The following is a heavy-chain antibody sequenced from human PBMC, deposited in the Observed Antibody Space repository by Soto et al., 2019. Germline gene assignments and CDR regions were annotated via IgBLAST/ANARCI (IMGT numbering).Heavy chain of an antibody. CDR1: GFTFSSYG. Sequence: QVQLVESGGGVVQPGRSLRLSCAASGFTFSSYGMHWVRQAPGKGLEWVAVISYDGSNKYYADSVKGRFTISRDNSKNPLYLQMNSLRAEDTAVYYCAKDAQIQDWGQGTLVTVSS. CDR2: ISYDGSNK. D-gene: IGHD5-18*01. CDR3: AKDAQIQD. J-gene: IGHJ4*02. V-gene: IGHV3-30*18.